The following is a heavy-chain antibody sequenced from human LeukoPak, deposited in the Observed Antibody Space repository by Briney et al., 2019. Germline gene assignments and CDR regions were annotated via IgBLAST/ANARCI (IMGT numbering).Heavy chain of an antibody. CDR2: ISYDGSNK. D-gene: IGHD2-2*03. J-gene: IGHJ3*02. CDR3: ANGLGYCSSTSCRGGAFDI. Sequence: PGGSLRLSCAASGFTFSSYGMHWVRQAPGKGLEWVAVISYDGSNKYYADSVEGRFTISRDNSKNTLYLQMNSLRAEDTAVYYCANGLGYCSSTSCRGGAFDIWGQGTMVTVSS. CDR1: GFTFSSYG. V-gene: IGHV3-30*18.